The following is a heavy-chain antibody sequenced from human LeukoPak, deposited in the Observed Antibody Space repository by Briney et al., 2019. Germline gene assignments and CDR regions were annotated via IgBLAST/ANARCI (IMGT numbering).Heavy chain of an antibody. Sequence: GGSLRLSCVASGFTFSSYGMHWVRQAPGKGLEWVAVIWYDGSNKYYADSVKGRFTISRDNSKNTLYLQMNSLRAEDTAVYYCARERYYDSSGYYYAYYFDYWGQGTLVTVSS. V-gene: IGHV3-33*08. CDR2: IWYDGSNK. CDR1: GFTFSSYG. J-gene: IGHJ4*02. CDR3: ARERYYDSSGYYYAYYFDY. D-gene: IGHD3-22*01.